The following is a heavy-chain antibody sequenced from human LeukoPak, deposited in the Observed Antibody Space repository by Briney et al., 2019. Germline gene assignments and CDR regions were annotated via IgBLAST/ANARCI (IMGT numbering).Heavy chain of an antibody. CDR2: IYSGGDT. J-gene: IGHJ6*03. CDR3: ARGMVRGVKAMDV. CDR1: GFTFDDYG. D-gene: IGHD3-10*01. Sequence: GGSLRLSCAASGFTFDDYGMSWVRQAPGKGLEWVSVIYSGGDTYYADSVKGRFTISRDNSKNTLYLQMNSLRAEDTAVYYCARGMVRGVKAMDVWGKGTTVTVSS. V-gene: IGHV3-53*01.